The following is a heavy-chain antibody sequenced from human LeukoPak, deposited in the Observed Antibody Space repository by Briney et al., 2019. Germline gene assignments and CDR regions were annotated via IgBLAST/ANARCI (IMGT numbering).Heavy chain of an antibody. CDR1: GFTFNYAW. Sequence: GGSLRLSCAASGFTFNYAWMSWVRQVPGKGLEWVGQTVSESDGGTTDYAAPVKGRFTISRDDSKSTLYLQMNSLKIEDTAVYYCTTDEDWNYARKDVWGQGATVIVSS. CDR3: TTDEDWNYARKDV. CDR2: TVSESDGGTT. V-gene: IGHV3-15*04. J-gene: IGHJ6*02. D-gene: IGHD1-7*01.